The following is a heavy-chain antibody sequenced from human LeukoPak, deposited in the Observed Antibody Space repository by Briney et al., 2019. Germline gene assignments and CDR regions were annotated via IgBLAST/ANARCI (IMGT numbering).Heavy chain of an antibody. CDR1: GFTFSSYA. CDR2: ISGSGDST. V-gene: IGHV3-23*01. CDR3: AKESGALGAPLYDY. J-gene: IGHJ4*02. Sequence: PGGSLRLSCAASGFTFSSYAMSWVRQAPGKGLEWVSAISGSGDSTYYGDSVKGRFTISRDNSKNMLYLQMNSLRAEDTAVYYCAKESGALGAPLYDYWGRGILVTASS. D-gene: IGHD4/OR15-4a*01.